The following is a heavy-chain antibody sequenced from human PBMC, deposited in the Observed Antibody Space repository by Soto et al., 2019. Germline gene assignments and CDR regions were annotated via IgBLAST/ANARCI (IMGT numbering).Heavy chain of an antibody. CDR1: GASVSSSSYY. J-gene: IGHJ6*02. Sequence: QLQLHESGPGLVKPSETLSLTCTVSGASVSSSSYYWGWIRQPPGKGLEWIGSIYYSGSTYYNPYLKSRVTISVDTSKNQFSLKLSSVTAADTAVYYCARLNAGTTYYYYGMDVWGQGTTVTVSS. CDR2: IYYSGST. CDR3: ARLNAGTTYYYYGMDV. V-gene: IGHV4-39*01. D-gene: IGHD1-7*01.